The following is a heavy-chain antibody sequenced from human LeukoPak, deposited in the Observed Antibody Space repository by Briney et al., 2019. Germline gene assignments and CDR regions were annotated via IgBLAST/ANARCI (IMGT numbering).Heavy chain of an antibody. J-gene: IGHJ5*02. CDR1: GGSFSGYY. Sequence: SETLSLTCAVYGGSFSGYYWSWIRQPPGKGLEWIGSIYHSGSTYYNPSLKSRVTISVDTSKNQFSLKLSSVTAADTAVYYCARGVAGTAYNWFDPWGQGTLVTVSS. D-gene: IGHD6-19*01. CDR3: ARGVAGTAYNWFDP. CDR2: IYHSGST. V-gene: IGHV4-34*01.